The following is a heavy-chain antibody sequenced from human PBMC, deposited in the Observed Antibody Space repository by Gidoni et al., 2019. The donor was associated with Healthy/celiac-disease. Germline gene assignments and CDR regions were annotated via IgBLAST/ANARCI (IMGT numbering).Heavy chain of an antibody. CDR1: GGSISSGSYY. CDR3: ARGPKYYYDSSGYQVPHYGMDV. CDR2: IYTSGST. V-gene: IGHV4-61*02. J-gene: IGHJ6*02. Sequence: QVQLQESGPGLVKPSQTLSLTCTVSGGSISSGSYYWRWIRQPAGKGLEWIGRIYTSGSTNYNPSLKSRVTMSVDTSKNQFSLKLSSVTAADTAVYYCARGPKYYYDSSGYQVPHYGMDVWGQGTTVTVSS. D-gene: IGHD3-22*01.